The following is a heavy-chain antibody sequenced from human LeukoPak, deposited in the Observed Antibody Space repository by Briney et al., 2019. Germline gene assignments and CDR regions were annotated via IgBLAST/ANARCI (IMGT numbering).Heavy chain of an antibody. V-gene: IGHV4-59*08. J-gene: IGHJ4*02. D-gene: IGHD5-24*01. CDR1: GRSIKTYY. Sequence: SDTLSLPCTVSGRSIKTYYWSWIRQPTGKALECIGYIYYSGSTNYNPSLKSRVPISVDTSKNQFSLKLSSVTAADTAVYYCARVMATAERFFDYWGQGTLVTVSS. CDR3: ARVMATAERFFDY. CDR2: IYYSGST.